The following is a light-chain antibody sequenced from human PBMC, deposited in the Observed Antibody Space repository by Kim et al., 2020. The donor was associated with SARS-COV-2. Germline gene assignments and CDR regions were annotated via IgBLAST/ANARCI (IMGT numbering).Light chain of an antibody. V-gene: IGLV3-19*01. CDR3: NSRDSRVNPLV. Sequence: SSELTQDPAVSVALGQTVRITCQGDSLRSYYVSWYQQKPGQAPLLVIYGRNNRPSGIPDRFSGSSSGNTASLTITGAQAEDEADYYCNSRDSRVNPLVFGGGTQLTVL. CDR2: GRN. CDR1: SLRSYY. J-gene: IGLJ3*02.